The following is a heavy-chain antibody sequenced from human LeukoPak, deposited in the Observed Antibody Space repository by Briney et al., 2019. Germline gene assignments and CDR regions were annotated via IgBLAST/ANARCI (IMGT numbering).Heavy chain of an antibody. Sequence: KPSETLSLTCTVSGGSVSSGSYYWSWIRQPPEKGLEWIGYIYYSGSTNYNPSLKGRVTISVDPSKNQFSLKLSSVTAADTAVYYCARQDVDTASPDYWGQGTLVTVSS. J-gene: IGHJ4*02. D-gene: IGHD5-18*01. CDR3: ARQDVDTASPDY. CDR2: IYYSGST. V-gene: IGHV4-61*01. CDR1: GGSVSSGSYY.